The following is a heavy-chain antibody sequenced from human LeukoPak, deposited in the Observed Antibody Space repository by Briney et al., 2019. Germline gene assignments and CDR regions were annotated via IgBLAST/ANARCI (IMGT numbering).Heavy chain of an antibody. CDR3: GRSTDRFYYFDY. CDR1: GYTFTNYG. Sequence: GASVKVSCKASGYTFTNYGISWVRQAPGQGLEWMGWISVNSGNTEYAQKFQGRVTMTTDTFTTTAYMELRSLRSDDTAMYYCGRSTDRFYYFDYWGQGTLVTVSS. CDR2: ISVNSGNT. D-gene: IGHD3-3*01. V-gene: IGHV1-18*04. J-gene: IGHJ4*02.